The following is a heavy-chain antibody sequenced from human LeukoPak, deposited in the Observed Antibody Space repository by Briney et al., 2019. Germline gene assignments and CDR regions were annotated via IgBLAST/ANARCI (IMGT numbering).Heavy chain of an antibody. Sequence: SETLSLTCSVSGGSINNYYWTWIRQPPGKGLEWIGYIFYSGSTNYNLSLKSRLTISVDTSKNQFSLKLSSVTAADTAVYYCARLRGNYFPDYWGQGTLVTVSS. V-gene: IGHV4-59*01. CDR1: GGSINNYY. J-gene: IGHJ4*02. CDR2: IFYSGST. D-gene: IGHD4-11*01. CDR3: ARLRGNYFPDY.